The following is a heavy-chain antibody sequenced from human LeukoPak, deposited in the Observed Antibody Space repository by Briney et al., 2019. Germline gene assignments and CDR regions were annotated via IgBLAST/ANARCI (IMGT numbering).Heavy chain of an antibody. CDR2: ISYDGSNK. J-gene: IGHJ4*02. Sequence: GGSLRLSCAASGFTFSSYAMHWVRQAPGKGLEWVAVISYDGSNKYYADSVKGRFTISRDNSKNTLYLQMNSLRAEDTAVYYCAKGLNYDFWSDPGYFDYWGQGTLVTVSS. CDR1: GFTFSSYA. V-gene: IGHV3-30*04. CDR3: AKGLNYDFWSDPGYFDY. D-gene: IGHD3-3*01.